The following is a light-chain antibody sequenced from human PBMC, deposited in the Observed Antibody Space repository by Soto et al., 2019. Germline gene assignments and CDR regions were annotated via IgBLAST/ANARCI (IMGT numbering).Light chain of an antibody. CDR3: QQRSNWPLT. V-gene: IGKV3-11*01. J-gene: IGKJ1*01. CDR2: AAS. Sequence: EIVLTQSPATLSLSPGERATLSFRASQSVSNYFAWYQQKPGQAPRLLIYAASNRATGIPARFSGSGSGTDFTLTISSLEPEDFAVYYCQQRSNWPLTFGQGTKVDIK. CDR1: QSVSNY.